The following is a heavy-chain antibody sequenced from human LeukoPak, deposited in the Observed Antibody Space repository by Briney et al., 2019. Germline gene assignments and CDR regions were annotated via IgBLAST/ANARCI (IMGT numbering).Heavy chain of an antibody. CDR1: GFTFDDYV. D-gene: IGHD3-10*01. CDR3: RGVKGVLDY. Sequence: GGSLRLSCAASGFTFDDYVMHWVRQAPGEGLEWVSVISGDGGSRNDADSVKGRFTISRDNSKDSLFLEMDSLRSEDTAVYYCRGVKGVLDYWGQGTLVTVSS. CDR2: ISGDGGSR. J-gene: IGHJ4*02. V-gene: IGHV3-43*02.